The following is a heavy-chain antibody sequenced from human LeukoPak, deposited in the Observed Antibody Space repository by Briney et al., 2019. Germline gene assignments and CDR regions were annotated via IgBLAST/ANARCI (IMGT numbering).Heavy chain of an antibody. CDR1: GGSISSYY. CDR2: IYYSGST. D-gene: IGHD3-22*01. V-gene: IGHV4-59*01. Sequence: SETLSLTCTVSGGSISSYYWSWIRQPPGKGLEWIGYIYYSGSTNYNPSLKSRVTISVDTSKNQFSLKLSSVTAADTAVYYCARAFWYYDSSGYLYYFDYWGQGALVTVSS. J-gene: IGHJ4*02. CDR3: ARAFWYYDSSGYLYYFDY.